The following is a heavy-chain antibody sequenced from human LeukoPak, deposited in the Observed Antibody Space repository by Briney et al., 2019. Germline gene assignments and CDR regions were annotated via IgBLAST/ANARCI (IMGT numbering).Heavy chain of an antibody. Sequence: GASVTGSCKASGYTFINYAISWVRQAPGQGLEWMGWISPYNGNTNYAQKFQGRVTMTTDTSTSTAYMEVRSLRSDDTAVYYCAREATGTGAFDIWGQGTMVTVSS. CDR2: ISPYNGNT. D-gene: IGHD1-1*01. CDR3: AREATGTGAFDI. V-gene: IGHV1-18*01. J-gene: IGHJ3*02. CDR1: GYTFINYA.